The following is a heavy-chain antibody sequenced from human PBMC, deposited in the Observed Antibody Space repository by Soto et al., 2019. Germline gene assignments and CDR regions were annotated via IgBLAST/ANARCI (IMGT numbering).Heavy chain of an antibody. D-gene: IGHD2-2*01. J-gene: IGHJ4*02. CDR1: GFTFSTYA. CDR2: ISYDGSNK. CDR3: ARGTWVLQWADF. Sequence: QVQLVESGGGVVQPGRSLRLSCAASGFTFSTYAMHWVRQAPGKGLEWMAVISYDGSNKYYADADSVKGRFTVSRDNSKNTLYLQRGIMVPGDTAMNYCARGTWVLQWADFWGPGTLVTFFS. V-gene: IGHV3-30-3*01.